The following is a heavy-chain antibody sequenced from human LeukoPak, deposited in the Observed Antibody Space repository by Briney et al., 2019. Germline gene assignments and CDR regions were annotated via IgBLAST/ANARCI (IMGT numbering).Heavy chain of an antibody. V-gene: IGHV1-46*01. CDR3: ARGFHRLYGSGSYYNPEFDY. CDR2: INPSGGST. Sequence: ASVNVSCKASGYTFTSYYMHWVQQAPGQGLEWMGIINPSGGSTSYAQKFQGRVTMTRDTSTSTVYMELSSLRSEDTAVYYCARGFHRLYGSGSYYNPEFDYWGQGTLVTVSS. D-gene: IGHD3-10*01. CDR1: GYTFTSYY. J-gene: IGHJ4*02.